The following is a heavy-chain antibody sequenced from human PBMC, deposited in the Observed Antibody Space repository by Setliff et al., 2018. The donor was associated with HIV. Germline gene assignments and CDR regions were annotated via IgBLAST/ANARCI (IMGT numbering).Heavy chain of an antibody. D-gene: IGHD3-16*01. CDR3: ARDRGTPDKCFDP. Sequence: GGSLRLSCAASEVTFTFRSFGMHWVRQAPGKGLEWLAFIWYGGSKTNYADSVKGRFTISRDNSKNTLFLQMNSLSPEDTALYYCARDRGTPDKCFDPWGQGTLVTVSS. J-gene: IGHJ5*02. CDR2: IWYGGSKT. CDR1: EVTFTFRSFG. V-gene: IGHV3-30*02.